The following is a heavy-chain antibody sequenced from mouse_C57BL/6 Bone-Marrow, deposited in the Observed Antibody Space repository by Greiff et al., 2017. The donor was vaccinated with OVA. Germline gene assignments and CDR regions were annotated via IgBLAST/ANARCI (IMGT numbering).Heavy chain of an antibody. CDR1: GYTFTDYN. Sequence: VQLKESGPELVKPGASVKMSCKASGYTFTDYNMHWVKQSHGKSLEWIGYINPNNGGTSYNQKFKGKATLTVNKSSSTAYMELRSLTSEDSAVYYCARGGEAMDYWGQGTSVTVSS. CDR2: INPNNGGT. J-gene: IGHJ4*01. V-gene: IGHV1-22*01. CDR3: ARGGEAMDY.